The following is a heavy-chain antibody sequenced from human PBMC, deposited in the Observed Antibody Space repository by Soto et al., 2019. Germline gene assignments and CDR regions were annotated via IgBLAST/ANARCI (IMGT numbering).Heavy chain of an antibody. D-gene: IGHD4-17*01. Sequence: QITLKESGPSPVKPTQTLTVTCTFSGFSLGNSGVGVAGIRQPPVKSLEGLALIYGDKDKQYSPSLKTRLTITKDTTKKQVVLTMTNMDPVDTATYYCAPCTLHDYGDYDPGTSHVFDSWGQGTLVTVSS. CDR2: IYGDKDK. V-gene: IGHV2-5*02. CDR1: GFSLGNSGVG. CDR3: APCTLHDYGDYDPGTSHVFDS. J-gene: IGHJ4*02.